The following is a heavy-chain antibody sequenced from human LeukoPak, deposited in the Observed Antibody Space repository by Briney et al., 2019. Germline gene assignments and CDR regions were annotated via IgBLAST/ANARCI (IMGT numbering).Heavy chain of an antibody. D-gene: IGHD5-18*01. J-gene: IGHJ4*02. Sequence: PAGSLRLSSAASGFTVSGNYMSWVRQAPGKGLEWVSVIYSGGSTYYADSVKGRFTISIDNSKNTLYLQMKSLRAEDTAVYYCASSRGATAMVDYWGQGTLVTVSS. CDR3: ASSRGATAMVDY. CDR2: IYSGGST. CDR1: GFTVSGNY. V-gene: IGHV3-53*01.